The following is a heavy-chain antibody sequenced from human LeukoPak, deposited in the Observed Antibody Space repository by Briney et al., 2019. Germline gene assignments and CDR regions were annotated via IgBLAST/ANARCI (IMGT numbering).Heavy chain of an antibody. CDR1: GFTFSDFY. CDR3: ARGVDYDILTGYYVDV. D-gene: IGHD3-9*01. V-gene: IGHV3-11*01. Sequence: GGSLRLSCAASGFTFSDFYMSWIRQAPGKGLEWVSYISSSGSTIYYADSVKGRFTISRDNAKNSLYLQMNSLRAEDTAVYYCARGVDYDILTGYYVDVWGQGTTVTVSS. J-gene: IGHJ6*02. CDR2: ISSSGSTI.